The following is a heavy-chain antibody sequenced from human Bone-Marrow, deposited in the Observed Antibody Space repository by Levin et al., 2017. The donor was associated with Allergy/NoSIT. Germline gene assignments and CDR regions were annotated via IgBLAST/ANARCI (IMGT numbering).Heavy chain of an antibody. D-gene: IGHD1-26*01. V-gene: IGHV2-5*02. Sequence: SGPTLVKPTQTLTLTCTFSGFSLSSSGVGVGWIRQPPGKALEWLALIYWDDEERYSPSLKSRLTITKDTSKNQVVLKLTNMDPVDTATYYCAHRIHSAHDRPLWYSGGWAFDYWGQGVLVTVSS. CDR3: AHRIHSAHDRPLWYSGGWAFDY. CDR1: GFSLSSSGVG. CDR2: IYWDDEE. J-gene: IGHJ4*02.